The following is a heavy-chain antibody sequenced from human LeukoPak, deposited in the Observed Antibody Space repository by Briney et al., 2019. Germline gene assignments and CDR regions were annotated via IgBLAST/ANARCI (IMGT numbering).Heavy chain of an antibody. V-gene: IGHV3-33*01. D-gene: IGHD3-10*01. CDR3: ARDYGSGSFNYFDY. CDR2: IWYDGSNK. CDR1: GFTFSSYG. Sequence: YPGRSLRLSCAASGFTFSSYGTHWVRQAPGKGLEWVAVIWYDGSNKYYADSVKGRFTISRDNSKNTLYLQMNSLRAEDTAVYYCARDYGSGSFNYFDYWGQGTLVTVSS. J-gene: IGHJ4*02.